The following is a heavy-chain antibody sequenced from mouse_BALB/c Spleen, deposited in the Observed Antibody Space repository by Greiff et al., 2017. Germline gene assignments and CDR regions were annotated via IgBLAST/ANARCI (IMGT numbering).Heavy chain of an antibody. CDR1: GYSFTGYF. J-gene: IGHJ2*01. V-gene: IGHV1-20*02. Sequence: EVQLQQSGPELVKPGASVKISCKASGYSFTGYFMNWVMQSHGKSLEWIGRINPYNGDTFYNQKFKGKATLTVDKSSSTAHMELRSLASEDSAVYYCARCYDYDYFDYWGQGTTLTVSS. CDR2: INPYNGDT. CDR3: ARCYDYDYFDY. D-gene: IGHD2-4*01.